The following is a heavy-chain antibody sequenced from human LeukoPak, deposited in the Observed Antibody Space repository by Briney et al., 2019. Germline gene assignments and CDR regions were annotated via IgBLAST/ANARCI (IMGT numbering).Heavy chain of an antibody. V-gene: IGHV3-30*18. CDR3: AKDPSSVWYYFDY. D-gene: IGHD6-19*01. CDR1: GFTFSSYS. CDR2: ISYDGSNK. J-gene: IGHJ4*02. Sequence: GGSLRLSCAASGFTFSSYSMNWVRQAPGKGLEWVAVISYDGSNKYHADSVKGRFTTSRDNSKNTLYLQVNSLRPEDTAVYYCAKDPSSVWYYFDYWGQGTLVTVSS.